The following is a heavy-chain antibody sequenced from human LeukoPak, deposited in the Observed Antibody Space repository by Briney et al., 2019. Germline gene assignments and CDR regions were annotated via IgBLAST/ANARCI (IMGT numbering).Heavy chain of an antibody. J-gene: IGHJ4*02. CDR1: GFTFSSYA. Sequence: GGSLRLSCAASGFTFSSYAISWVRQAPGKGLEWVSAISGSGGSTYYADSVKGRFTISRDNSKNTLYLQMNSLRAEDTAVYYCATATVVTRPFDYWGQGTMVTVSS. V-gene: IGHV3-23*01. CDR2: ISGSGGST. CDR3: ATATVVTRPFDY. D-gene: IGHD4-23*01.